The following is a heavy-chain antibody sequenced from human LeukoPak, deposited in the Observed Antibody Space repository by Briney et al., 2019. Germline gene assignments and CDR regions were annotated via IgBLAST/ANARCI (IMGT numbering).Heavy chain of an antibody. CDR1: EFIFTDYW. Sequence: GGSLRLSCAASEFIFTDYWMNWVRQAPGKGLEWVAVISYDRSNIYYADSVKGRFTISRDNSKNTLYVQMNSLRAEDTAMYYCTRDGDSSGSPLLYFDYWGQGTLVTVSS. CDR3: TRDGDSSGSPLLYFDY. CDR2: ISYDRSNI. V-gene: IGHV3-30-3*01. D-gene: IGHD3-22*01. J-gene: IGHJ4*02.